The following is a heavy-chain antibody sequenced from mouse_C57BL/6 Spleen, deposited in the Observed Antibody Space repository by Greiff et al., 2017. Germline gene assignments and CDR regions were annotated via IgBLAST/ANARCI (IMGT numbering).Heavy chain of an antibody. V-gene: IGHV1-69*01. J-gene: IGHJ2*01. Sequence: QVQLQQPGAELVMPGASVKLSCKASGYTFTSSWMHWVKQRPGQGLEWIGEIDPSDSYTNYNQKFKGKSTLTVDKSSSTAYMQLSSLTSEDSAVYYCARYSKGDYFDYWGQGTTLTVSS. CDR3: ARYSKGDYFDY. D-gene: IGHD2-5*01. CDR2: IDPSDSYT. CDR1: GYTFTSSW.